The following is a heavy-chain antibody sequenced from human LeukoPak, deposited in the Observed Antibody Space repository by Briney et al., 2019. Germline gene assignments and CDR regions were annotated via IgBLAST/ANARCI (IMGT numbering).Heavy chain of an antibody. CDR3: ARGLSLDY. CDR1: GFTFSSYW. V-gene: IGHV3-7*01. J-gene: IGHJ4*02. CDR2: IKQDGSEK. Sequence: GGSLRLSCAASGFTFSSYWVSWVRQAPGKGLEWVANIKQDGSEKYYVDSVKGRFTISRDNAKNSLYLQMNSLRAEDTAVYYCARGLSLDYWGQGTLVTVSS. D-gene: IGHD2/OR15-2a*01.